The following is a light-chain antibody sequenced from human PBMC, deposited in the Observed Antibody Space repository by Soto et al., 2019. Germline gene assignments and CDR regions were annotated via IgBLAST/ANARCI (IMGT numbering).Light chain of an antibody. CDR3: QQYNSYWT. V-gene: IGKV1-5*01. J-gene: IGKJ1*01. CDR1: QSISSW. Sequence: DIQMTQSPSTLSASVGDRVTITCRASQSISSWLAWYQQKPGKAPKLLIYAASSLESGVPSRFSGSGSGTEFTLTLSSLQPDDFATYYCQQYNSYWTFGQGTKVEIK. CDR2: AAS.